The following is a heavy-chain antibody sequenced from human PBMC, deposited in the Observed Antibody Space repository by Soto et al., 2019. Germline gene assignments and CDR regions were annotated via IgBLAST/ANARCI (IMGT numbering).Heavy chain of an antibody. Sequence: VSSVKVSCKVSGYTLTELSMHWVREAPGKGLEWMGGFDPEDGETIYAQKFQGRVTMTEDTSTDTAYMELSSLRSEDTAVYYCATGALYYDFWSGINIDYWGQGTLVTVYS. CDR3: ATGALYYDFWSGINIDY. J-gene: IGHJ4*02. CDR1: GYTLTELS. D-gene: IGHD3-3*01. V-gene: IGHV1-24*01. CDR2: FDPEDGET.